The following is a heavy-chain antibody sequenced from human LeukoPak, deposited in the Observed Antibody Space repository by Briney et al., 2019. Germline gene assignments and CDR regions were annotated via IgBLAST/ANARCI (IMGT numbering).Heavy chain of an antibody. D-gene: IGHD6-13*01. CDR3: AKSFTSSSSDY. CDR2: ISVGGTTT. Sequence: GGSLRLSCVASGFTFSKYAMSWIRQAPGKGLEWVSSISVGGTTTYYADSVKGRFSISRDNSENTLYLQMNGLRADDTAVYSCAKSFTSSSSDYWGQGTLVTVSS. V-gene: IGHV3-23*01. J-gene: IGHJ4*02. CDR1: GFTFSKYA.